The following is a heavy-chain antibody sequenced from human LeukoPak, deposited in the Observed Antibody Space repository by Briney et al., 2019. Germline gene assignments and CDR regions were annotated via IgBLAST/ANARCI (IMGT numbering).Heavy chain of an antibody. CDR3: ARGPFIVVVPAAVGGFDP. CDR1: GFTFSDYY. CDR2: ISSSGSTI. Sequence: GGSLRLSCAASGFTFSDYYMSWIRQAPGKGLEWVSYISSSGSTIYYADSVKGRFTISRDNAKNSLYLQMNSLRAEDTAVYYCARGPFIVVVPAAVGGFDPWGQGTLVTVSS. V-gene: IGHV3-11*01. J-gene: IGHJ5*02. D-gene: IGHD2-2*01.